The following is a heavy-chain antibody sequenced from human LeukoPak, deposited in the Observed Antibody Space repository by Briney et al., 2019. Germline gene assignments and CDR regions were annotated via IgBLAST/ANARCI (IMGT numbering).Heavy chain of an antibody. CDR3: ARDRKVLWFGGGIDY. CDR2: ISSSGSTI. D-gene: IGHD3-10*01. Sequence: PGGSLRLSCAASGFTFSDYYMSWIRQAPGKGLEWVSYISSSGSTIYYAGSVKGRFTISRDNAKNSLYLKMNSLRAEDTAVYYCARDRKVLWFGGGIDYWGQGTLVAVSS. CDR1: GFTFSDYY. V-gene: IGHV3-11*04. J-gene: IGHJ4*02.